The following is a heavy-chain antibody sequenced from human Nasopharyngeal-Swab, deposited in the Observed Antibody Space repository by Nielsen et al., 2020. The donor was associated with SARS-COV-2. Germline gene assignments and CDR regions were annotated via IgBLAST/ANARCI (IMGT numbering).Heavy chain of an antibody. CDR2: MNPNSGNT. D-gene: IGHD6-13*01. J-gene: IGHJ5*02. CDR3: ARGQYRYSSSWYGGNWSDP. CDR1: GYTFTSYD. V-gene: IGHV1-8*01. Sequence: ASVKVSCKASGYTFTSYDINWVRQATGQGLEWMGWMNPNSGNTGYAQKFQGRVTMTRNTSISTAYMELSSLRSEDTVVYYCARGQYRYSSSWYGGNWSDPWGQGTLVTVSS.